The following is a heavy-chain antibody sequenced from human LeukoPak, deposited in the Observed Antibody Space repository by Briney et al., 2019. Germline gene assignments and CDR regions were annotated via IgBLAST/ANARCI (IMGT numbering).Heavy chain of an antibody. Sequence: GGSVRLSCAASGFTVSSNYMGCVRQAPGKGLEWVSVIYSGGSTYYADSVKGRFAISRDNSKNTLYLQMNSLRAEDTAVYYCARVGEGAAKDWGQGTLVTVSS. D-gene: IGHD1-26*01. J-gene: IGHJ4*02. CDR1: GFTVSSNY. CDR2: IYSGGST. V-gene: IGHV3-53*01. CDR3: ARVGEGAAKD.